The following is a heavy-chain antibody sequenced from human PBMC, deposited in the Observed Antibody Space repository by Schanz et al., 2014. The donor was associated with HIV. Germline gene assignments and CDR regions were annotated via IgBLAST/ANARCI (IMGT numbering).Heavy chain of an antibody. D-gene: IGHD2-15*01. CDR2: INPNSGGT. J-gene: IGHJ4*02. V-gene: IGHV1-2*02. CDR1: GYTFTGYY. Sequence: QVRLVQSGAEVNKPGASVKVSCKASGYTFTGYYIHWVRQAPGQGLEWMGWINPNSGGTNYAQKFQGRVTMTRDTSISTAYMELSRLRSDDTAVYYCARGRSGYCSGGSCPYGRYYFDYWGQGTLVTVSS. CDR3: ARGRSGYCSGGSCPYGRYYFDY.